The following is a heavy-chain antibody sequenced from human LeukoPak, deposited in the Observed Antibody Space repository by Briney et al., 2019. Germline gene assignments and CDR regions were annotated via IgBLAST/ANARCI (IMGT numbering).Heavy chain of an antibody. CDR3: ARIAAADYFDY. Sequence: SETLSLTCAVYGGSFSGYYWSWIRQPPGKGLEWIGEINHSGSTNYNPSLKSRVTISVDTSKHQFSLKLSSVTAADTAVYYCARIAAADYFDYWGQGTLVTVSS. CDR1: GGSFSGYY. J-gene: IGHJ4*02. D-gene: IGHD6-13*01. V-gene: IGHV4-34*01. CDR2: INHSGST.